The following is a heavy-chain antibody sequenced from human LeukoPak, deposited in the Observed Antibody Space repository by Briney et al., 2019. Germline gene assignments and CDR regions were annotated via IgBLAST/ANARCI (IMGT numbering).Heavy chain of an antibody. CDR1: GFNFRSYW. CDR3: AREGYCSGDTCYQDDAFDI. V-gene: IGHV3-7*01. CDR2: IKQDGKGK. Sequence: GGSLRLSYAASGFNFRSYWMSWVRQAPGKGLEWVANIKQDGKGKYYVDSVKGRFTISRDNARNSLYLQMNSLRAEDTAVYYCAREGYCSGDTCYQDDAFDIWGQGTMVTVSS. J-gene: IGHJ3*02. D-gene: IGHD2-15*01.